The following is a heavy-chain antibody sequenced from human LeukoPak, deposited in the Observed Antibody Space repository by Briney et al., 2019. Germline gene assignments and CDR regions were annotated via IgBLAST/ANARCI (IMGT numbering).Heavy chain of an antibody. J-gene: IGHJ3*02. Sequence: PGGSLRLSCAASGFTFSSYSMNWVRQAPGKGLEWVSSISSSSSYIYYADSVKGRFTISRDNAKNSLYLQMNSLRAEDTAVYYCARAGDGYNLAFDIWGQGTMVTVSS. CDR2: ISSSSSYI. V-gene: IGHV3-21*01. D-gene: IGHD5-24*01. CDR1: GFTFSSYS. CDR3: ARAGDGYNLAFDI.